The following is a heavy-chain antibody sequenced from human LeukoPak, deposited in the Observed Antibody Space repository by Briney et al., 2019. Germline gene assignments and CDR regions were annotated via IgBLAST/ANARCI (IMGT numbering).Heavy chain of an antibody. Sequence: GGSLRLSCAASGFTFSSYGMHWVRQAPGKGLEWVAFIRYDGSNKYYADSVKGRFTISRDNSKSTLYLQMNSLRAEDTAVYYCAKDFRDIVVVPAAPNWFDPWGQGTLVTVSS. CDR3: AKDFRDIVVVPAAPNWFDP. CDR2: IRYDGSNK. J-gene: IGHJ5*02. V-gene: IGHV3-30*02. CDR1: GFTFSSYG. D-gene: IGHD2-2*01.